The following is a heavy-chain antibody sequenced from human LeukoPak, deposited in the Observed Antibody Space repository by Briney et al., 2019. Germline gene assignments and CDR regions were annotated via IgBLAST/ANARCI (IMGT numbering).Heavy chain of an antibody. CDR1: GFTLKTYW. Sequence: GGALRLSCAASGFTLKTYWMAWVRPAPGAGLEWGANINPGGSAKYYVDSVKGRFTISRDDAKTSLYLQMDSLRAEDSAVYSCARWGLSYTIDYWGQGTLVTVSS. CDR2: INPGGSAK. D-gene: IGHD2-21*01. CDR3: ARWGLSYTIDY. V-gene: IGHV3-7*01. J-gene: IGHJ4*02.